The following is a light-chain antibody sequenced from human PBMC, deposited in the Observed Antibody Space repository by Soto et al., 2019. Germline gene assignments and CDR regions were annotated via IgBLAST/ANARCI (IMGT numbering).Light chain of an antibody. CDR2: EDN. Sequence: QSVLTQLPSVSAAPGQTVTIACSGSISNIGNNFVYWYKQSPGTAPRVLMSEDNRRPSGIPDRISASKSGTSATLTITGLRSEDEADYYCAAWDAALSVVAFGGGTKLTVL. V-gene: IGLV1-51*02. J-gene: IGLJ2*01. CDR1: ISNIGNNF. CDR3: AAWDAALSVVA.